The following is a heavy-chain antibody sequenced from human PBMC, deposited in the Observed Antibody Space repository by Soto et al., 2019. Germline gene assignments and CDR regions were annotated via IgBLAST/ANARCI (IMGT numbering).Heavy chain of an antibody. V-gene: IGHV1-69*05. D-gene: IGHD5-12*01. CDR3: ASVKRRWIHLWYFDL. CDR2: SIPMYGTV. CDR1: GGTFSNYP. J-gene: IGHJ2*01. Sequence: QVHLVQSGAEVKKPGSSVKVSCKASGGTFSNYPVSWVRQASGQGLEWMGGSIPMYGTVNYVQKFQGRDTXTXGXSXXTASMAMSSLRSEDTDVYYCASVKRRWIHLWYFDLWGRGNLVTVSS.